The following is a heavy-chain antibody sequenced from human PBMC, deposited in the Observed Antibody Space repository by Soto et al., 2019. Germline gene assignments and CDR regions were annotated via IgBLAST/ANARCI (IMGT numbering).Heavy chain of an antibody. Sequence: EVQLVDSGGGLIQPGGSLRLSCAASGFSVSSSHMNWVRQAPGKGPEWVSVIYSGGSSYYAVSVKGRFTISRDNLENTVYLQMNSLTAEATAVYYCARLGPYGSESYSFRYNWFDPWGQGTLVTVSS. CDR1: GFSVSSSH. CDR3: ARLGPYGSESYSFRYNWFDP. V-gene: IGHV3-53*01. J-gene: IGHJ5*02. D-gene: IGHD3-10*01. CDR2: IYSGGSS.